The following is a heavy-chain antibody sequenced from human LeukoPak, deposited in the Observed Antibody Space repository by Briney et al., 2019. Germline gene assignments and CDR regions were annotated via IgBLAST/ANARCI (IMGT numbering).Heavy chain of an antibody. Sequence: GASVKVSCKASGYTFNDYYIHWVRQAPGHGLEWMGWINPNSAGTNYAQMFQGRVTITRDTSISTSYMELRSLRSDDTAVYFCARTTSFTASGYDYWGQGTLVTVSS. CDR1: GYTFNDYY. V-gene: IGHV1-2*02. CDR2: INPNSAGT. CDR3: ARTTSFTASGYDY. D-gene: IGHD6-25*01. J-gene: IGHJ4*02.